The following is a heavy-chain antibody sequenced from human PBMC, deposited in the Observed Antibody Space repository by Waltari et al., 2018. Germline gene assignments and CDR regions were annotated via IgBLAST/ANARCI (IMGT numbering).Heavy chain of an antibody. CDR1: GGSFSGYY. V-gene: IGHV4-34*01. CDR3: AREGGQGDYYDSSGPSPFDI. Sequence: QVQLQQWGAGLLKPSETLSLTCAVYGGSFSGYYWSWIRQPPGKGLEWIGEINHSGSTNYNPSLKSRVTISVDTSKNQFSLKLSSVTAADTAVYYCAREGGQGDYYDSSGPSPFDIWGQGTMVTVSS. CDR2: INHSGST. J-gene: IGHJ3*02. D-gene: IGHD3-22*01.